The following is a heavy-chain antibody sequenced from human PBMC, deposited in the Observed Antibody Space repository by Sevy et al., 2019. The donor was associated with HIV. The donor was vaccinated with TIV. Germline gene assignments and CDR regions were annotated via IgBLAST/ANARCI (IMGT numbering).Heavy chain of an antibody. CDR3: ARDAGTGGSYMGYYFGMDV. Sequence: GGSLRLSCAASGFIFDDYGMHWVREIPGKGLEWVSGICWNGRSLGYADAVKGRFTISRDNAKKSVSLQMNSLRSEDTALYYCARDAGTGGSYMGYYFGMDVWGQGTTVTVSS. D-gene: IGHD1-26*01. CDR1: GFIFDDYG. CDR2: ICWNGRSL. J-gene: IGHJ6*02. V-gene: IGHV3-9*01.